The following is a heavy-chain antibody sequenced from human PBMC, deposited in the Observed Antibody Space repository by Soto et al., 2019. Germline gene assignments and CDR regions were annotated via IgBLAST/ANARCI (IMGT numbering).Heavy chain of an antibody. CDR3: ARDYYEEGAFDI. V-gene: IGHV3-21*01. Sequence: PGGSLRLSCAASGFTVSSNYMSWVRQAPGKGLEWVSSISSSSSYIYYADSVKGRFTISRDNAKNSLYLQMNSLRAEDTAVYYCARDYYEEGAFDIWGQGTMVTVSS. CDR1: GFTVSSNY. CDR2: ISSSSSYI. D-gene: IGHD3-22*01. J-gene: IGHJ3*02.